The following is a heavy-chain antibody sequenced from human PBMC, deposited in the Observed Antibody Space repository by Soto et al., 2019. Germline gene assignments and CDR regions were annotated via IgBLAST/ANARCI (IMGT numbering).Heavy chain of an antibody. CDR1: GYSFTSYG. V-gene: IGHV1-8*02. CDR2: MNPNSGNT. J-gene: IGHJ3*02. D-gene: IGHD3-9*01. CDR3: ARYRTISPVASDI. Sequence: ASVKVSCRASGYSFTSYGISWVRQATGQGLEWIGWMNPNSGNTGYARKFQDRVSLTRDTSISTAYMELRSLRSEDTAVYYCARYRTISPVASDIWGQGTMVTVSS.